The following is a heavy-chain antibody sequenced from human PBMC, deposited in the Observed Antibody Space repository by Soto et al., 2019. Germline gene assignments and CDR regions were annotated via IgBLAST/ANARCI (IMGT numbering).Heavy chain of an antibody. Sequence: VGSLRVSCAASGFTFSSYAMSWVRQAPGKGLEWVSAISGSGGSTYYADSVKGRFTISRDNSKNTLYLQMNSLRAEDTAVYYCAKELLLTTRVGYYGMDVWGQGTTVTVSS. D-gene: IGHD4-17*01. V-gene: IGHV3-23*01. CDR1: GFTFSSYA. J-gene: IGHJ6*02. CDR2: ISGSGGST. CDR3: AKELLLTTRVGYYGMDV.